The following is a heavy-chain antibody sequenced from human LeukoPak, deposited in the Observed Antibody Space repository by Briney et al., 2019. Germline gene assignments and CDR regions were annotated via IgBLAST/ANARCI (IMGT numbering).Heavy chain of an antibody. CDR2: IRYDGSNK. J-gene: IGHJ5*02. V-gene: IGHV3-30*02. CDR1: GFTFSSYG. CDR3: AKEAPLCSSTSCYGPNWFDP. Sequence: GGSLRLSCAASGFTFSSYGMHWVRQAPGKGLEWVAFIRYDGSNKYYADSVKGRFTISRDNSKNTLYPQMNSLRAEDTAVYYCAKEAPLCSSTSCYGPNWFDPWGQGTLVTVSS. D-gene: IGHD2-2*01.